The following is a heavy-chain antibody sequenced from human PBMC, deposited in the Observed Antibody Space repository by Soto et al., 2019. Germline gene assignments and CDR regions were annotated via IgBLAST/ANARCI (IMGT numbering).Heavy chain of an antibody. CDR3: ARCPWSLGLELSYYYYYMDV. Sequence: SETLSLTCTVSGGSISSYYWSWIRQPPGKGLEWIGYIYYSGSTNYNPSLKSRVTISVDTSKNQFSLKLSSVTAADTAVYYCARCPWSLGLELSYYYYYMDVWGKGTTVTVSS. D-gene: IGHD1-7*01. CDR2: IYYSGST. J-gene: IGHJ6*03. V-gene: IGHV4-59*08. CDR1: GGSISSYY.